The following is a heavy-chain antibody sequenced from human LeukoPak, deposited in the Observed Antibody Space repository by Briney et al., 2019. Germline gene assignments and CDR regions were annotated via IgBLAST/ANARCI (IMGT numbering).Heavy chain of an antibody. V-gene: IGHV4-59*01. J-gene: IGHJ4*02. CDR3: ASGDY. CDR2: IYYSGST. Sequence: SETLSLTCTLSGGSISRYYWSWIRQPQGKGLEWIGHIYYSGSTNYNPSLKTRVTISVDTSKNQFSLKLSSVTAADTAVYYCASGDYWGQGTLVTVSS. CDR1: GGSISRYY.